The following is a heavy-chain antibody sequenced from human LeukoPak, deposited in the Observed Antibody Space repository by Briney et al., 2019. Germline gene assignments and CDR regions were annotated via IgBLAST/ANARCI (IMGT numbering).Heavy chain of an antibody. V-gene: IGHV1-18*01. CDR3: ARGGLYWYFDL. J-gene: IGHJ2*01. Sequence: ASVKVSCKASGGTFSSYAISWVRQAPGQGLEWMGWISAYNGDTNYAQKLQGRVTMTTDTSTSTAYMELRSLRSDDTAVYYCARGGLYWYFDLWGRGTLVTVSS. CDR1: GGTFSSYA. CDR2: ISAYNGDT.